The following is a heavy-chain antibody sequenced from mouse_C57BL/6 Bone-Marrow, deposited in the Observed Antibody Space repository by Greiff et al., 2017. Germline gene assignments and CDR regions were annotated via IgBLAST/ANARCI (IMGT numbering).Heavy chain of an antibody. Sequence: QVQLQQPGAELVKPGASVKLSCKASGYTFTSYWMQWVKQRPGPGLEWIGEIDPSDSYTNYNQKFKGKATLTVDTSSSTAYMQLSSRTSEDSAVYYCARRGLRPFAYWGQGTLVTVSA. J-gene: IGHJ3*01. CDR3: ARRGLRPFAY. CDR2: IDPSDSYT. CDR1: GYTFTSYW. V-gene: IGHV1-50*01. D-gene: IGHD2-4*01.